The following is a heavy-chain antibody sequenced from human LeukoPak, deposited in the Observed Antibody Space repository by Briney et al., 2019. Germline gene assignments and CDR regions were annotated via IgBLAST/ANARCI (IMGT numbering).Heavy chain of an antibody. CDR2: IYYSGST. D-gene: IGHD2-2*01. J-gene: IGHJ4*02. V-gene: IGHV4-39*01. CDR3: ARQYCSSTTCWAYFDY. CDR1: GGSISSSGHY. Sequence: SETLSLTCTVSGGSISSSGHYWGWIRQPPGKGLEWFGIIYYSGSTYYNPSLKSRVTISVDTSKNQFSLKLSSVTAADTAVYYCARQYCSSTTCWAYFDYWGQGTLVTVSS.